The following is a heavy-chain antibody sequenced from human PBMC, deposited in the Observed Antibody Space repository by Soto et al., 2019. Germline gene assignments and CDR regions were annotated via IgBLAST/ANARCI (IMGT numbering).Heavy chain of an antibody. D-gene: IGHD2-15*01. V-gene: IGHV3-23*01. CDR1: GFSFSSYF. J-gene: IGHJ4*02. Sequence: GGSLRLSCAASGFSFSSYFMAWVRQAPGKGLEWVSAIVPGGGGTYYTDSVKGRFTISRDNSKNTLYLQMSSLTAEDTAVYYCANAYCGSVGSCLSYWGQGTLVTVSS. CDR3: ANAYCGSVGSCLSY. CDR2: IVPGGGGT.